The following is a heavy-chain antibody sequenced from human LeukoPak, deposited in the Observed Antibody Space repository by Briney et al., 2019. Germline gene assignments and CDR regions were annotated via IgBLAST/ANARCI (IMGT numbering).Heavy chain of an antibody. V-gene: IGHV3-23*01. CDR1: GFTFSRFA. D-gene: IGHD3-10*01. Sequence: GGSLRLSCAASGFTFSRFAMSWVRQAPGKGLEWVSSINASGASSYYADSVKGRFIISRGNSKNTLYLQMNSLRAEDTALYYCAKIVGSGNYYKILEWSATNYFFDFWGQGTLDSVSS. CDR3: AKIVGSGNYYKILEWSATNYFFDF. J-gene: IGHJ4*02. CDR2: INASGASS.